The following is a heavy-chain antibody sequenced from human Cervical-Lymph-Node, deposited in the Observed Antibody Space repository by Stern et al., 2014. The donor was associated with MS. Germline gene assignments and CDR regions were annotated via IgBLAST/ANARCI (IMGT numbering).Heavy chain of an antibody. Sequence: QVTLRESGPTLVKPTQTLTLTCTFSGFSLNTLGVGVGWIRQPPGKALEWLAVIYWDDDKRYSPSLQSSLPIPKHTQKTQVLLTLTNTASVDTATYYCTHILLLLGELSSPPIASWGQGALVTVSS. V-gene: IGHV2-5*02. J-gene: IGHJ5*02. D-gene: IGHD3-16*02. CDR2: IYWDDDK. CDR3: THILLLLGELSSPPIAS. CDR1: GFSLNTLGVG.